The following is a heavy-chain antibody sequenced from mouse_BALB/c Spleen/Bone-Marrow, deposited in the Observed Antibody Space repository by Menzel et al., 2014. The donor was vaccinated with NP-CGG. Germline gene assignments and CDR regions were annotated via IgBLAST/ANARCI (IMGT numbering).Heavy chain of an antibody. J-gene: IGHJ4*01. CDR2: IDPANGNT. CDR1: GFNIKDTY. Sequence: EVQLQQSGAELVKPGASVKLSCTASGFNIKDTYMHWVKQRPERGLEWIGRIDPANGNTKYDPKFQGKATITADTSSNTAYLQLSSLTSEDTAVYYCARSRDYGSSYYAMDYWGQGTSVTVSS. CDR3: ARSRDYGSSYYAMDY. V-gene: IGHV14-3*02. D-gene: IGHD1-1*01.